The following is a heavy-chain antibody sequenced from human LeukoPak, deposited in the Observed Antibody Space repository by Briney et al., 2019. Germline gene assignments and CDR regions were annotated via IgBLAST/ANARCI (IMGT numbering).Heavy chain of an antibody. CDR1: GFTVSSNY. Sequence: PGGSLRLSCAASGFTVSSNYMSWVRQAPGKGLEWVSVIYSGGGTYYADSVKGRFTISRDNSKNTLYLQMNSLRAEDTAVYYRARRTAGDAFDIWGQGTMVTVSS. J-gene: IGHJ3*02. V-gene: IGHV3-66*04. CDR2: IYSGGGT. CDR3: ARRTAGDAFDI.